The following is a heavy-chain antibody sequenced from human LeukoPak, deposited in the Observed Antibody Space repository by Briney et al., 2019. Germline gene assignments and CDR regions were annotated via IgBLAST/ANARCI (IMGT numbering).Heavy chain of an antibody. CDR3: AQDYAVPGPY. J-gene: IGHJ4*02. V-gene: IGHV3-23*01. D-gene: IGHD6-19*01. Sequence: GGSLRLSCAASGLTFSNYAMSWVRRAPGKGLEWVSAISGSGSSTYYADSVKGRFTISRDNSKSTLYLQMDNLRAEDTAIYYCAQDYAVPGPYWGQGTLVTVSS. CDR1: GLTFSNYA. CDR2: ISGSGSST.